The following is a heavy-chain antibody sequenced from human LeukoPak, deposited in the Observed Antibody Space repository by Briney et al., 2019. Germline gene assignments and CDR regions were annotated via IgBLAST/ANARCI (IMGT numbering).Heavy chain of an antibody. D-gene: IGHD3-10*01. CDR1: GFTPISYW. CDR2: INQDGSEI. Sequence: GGSLRLSCVLSGFTPISYWMTWVRQATGKGLEWVANINQDGSEIFYVDSVKGRFTISRDNAKTSFYLQMNSLRAEDTALYYCARIGPGRDLSYLDLWGQGALVTVSS. J-gene: IGHJ5*02. CDR3: ARIGPGRDLSYLDL. V-gene: IGHV3-7*01.